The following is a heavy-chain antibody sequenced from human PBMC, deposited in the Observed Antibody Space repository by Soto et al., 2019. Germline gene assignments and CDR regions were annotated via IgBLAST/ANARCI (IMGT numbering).Heavy chain of an antibody. D-gene: IGHD6-13*01. CDR2: IYYSGST. CDR3: ERGRSGGSSYPYYYGMDV. CDR1: GGSISSYY. V-gene: IGHV4-59*01. Sequence: PSETLSLTCTVSGGSISSYYWSWIRQPPGKGLEWIGYIYYSGSTNYNLSLKSRVTISVDTSKNQFSLKLSSVTAADTAVYYCERGRSGGSSYPYYYGMDVWGQGTTVTVSS. J-gene: IGHJ6*02.